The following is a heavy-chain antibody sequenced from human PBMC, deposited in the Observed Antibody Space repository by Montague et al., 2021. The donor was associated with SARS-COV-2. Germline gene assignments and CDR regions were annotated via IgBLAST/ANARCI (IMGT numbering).Heavy chain of an antibody. Sequence: SETLSLTCTVPGASIGRSTYYWGWIRQPPGKDLEWIGTIYYSGTTHYNPSLRSRVTISLDTSKNQVSLRLTSVTAADTAFYYCGSDTTAYFRFDYWGRGTLISGSS. CDR2: IYYSGTT. V-gene: IGHV4-39*07. CDR1: GASIGRSTYY. D-gene: IGHD3-9*01. CDR3: GSDTTAYFRFDY. J-gene: IGHJ4*02.